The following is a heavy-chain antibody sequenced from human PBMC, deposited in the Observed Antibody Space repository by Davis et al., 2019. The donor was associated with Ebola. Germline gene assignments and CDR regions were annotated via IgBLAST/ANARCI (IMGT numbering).Heavy chain of an antibody. CDR3: ARSVGQQLEFDY. Sequence: GESLKISCAASGFTFSSYWMSLVRQAPGKGPEWVANIKQDGSDKYYVDSVKGRFTISRDNTKNSLYLQMNSLRAEDTAVYYCARSVGQQLEFDYWGQGTLVTVSS. CDR1: GFTFSSYW. CDR2: IKQDGSDK. D-gene: IGHD6-13*01. V-gene: IGHV3-7*03. J-gene: IGHJ4*02.